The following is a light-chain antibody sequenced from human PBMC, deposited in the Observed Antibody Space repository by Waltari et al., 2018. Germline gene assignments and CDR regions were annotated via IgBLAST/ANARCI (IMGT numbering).Light chain of an antibody. V-gene: IGKV1-17*01. J-gene: IGKJ3*01. CDR2: GAS. CDR3: LQHNTYPIT. Sequence: DIQMTQSPSSLSASVGDRVTLTCRASQGIRDDLGWYHQKPGQPPKRLIYGASNLQSWVPLRFSGSGSGTEFTLTISSLQPEDSAIYYCLQHNTYPITFGPGTKVEIK. CDR1: QGIRDD.